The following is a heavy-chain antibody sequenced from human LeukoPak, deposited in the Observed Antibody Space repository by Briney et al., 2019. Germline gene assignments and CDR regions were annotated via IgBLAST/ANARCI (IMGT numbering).Heavy chain of an antibody. CDR1: GFSVRSNY. CDR2: LHTGGNT. D-gene: IGHD2-15*01. J-gene: IGHJ6*02. V-gene: IGHV3-53*01. CDR3: VKDLGSAITSALALDV. Sequence: GGSLRLSCAASGFSVRSNYIDWVRQAPGKGLEWVSVLHTGGNTYYADSVKGRFTISRDNRKNLLHLQMNSLRPDDSAVYYCVKDLGSAITSALALDVWGQGTTVTVSS.